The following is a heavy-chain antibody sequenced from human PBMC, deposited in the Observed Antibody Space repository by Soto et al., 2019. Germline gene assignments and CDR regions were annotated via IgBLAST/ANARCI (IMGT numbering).Heavy chain of an antibody. CDR2: ISYDGSNK. CDR3: ARDYYRFNSGYGFSMDV. V-gene: IGHV3-30-3*01. J-gene: IGHJ6*02. D-gene: IGHD5-12*01. CDR1: GFTFSSYA. Sequence: QVQLVESGGGVVQPGRSLRLSCAASGFTFSSYAMHWVRQAPGKGLEWVAVISYDGSNKYYADSVKGRFTISRDNSKNTLYLQGNSLRAEDTAVYYCARDYYRFNSGYGFSMDVWGQGTTVTVSS.